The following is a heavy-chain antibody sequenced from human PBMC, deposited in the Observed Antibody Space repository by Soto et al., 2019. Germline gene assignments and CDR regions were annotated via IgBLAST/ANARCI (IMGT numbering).Heavy chain of an antibody. V-gene: IGHV1-18*04. J-gene: IGHJ6*02. CDR1: GYTFTSYG. D-gene: IGHD3-3*01. Sequence: QVQLVQSGAEVKKPGASVKVSCKASGYTFTSYGISWVRQAPGQGLEWMGWISAYNGNTNYAQKLQGRVTMTTDTSTSTADMELRSLRSDDTAVYYCAREIGYDSNYYGMDVWGQGTTVTVSS. CDR3: AREIGYDSNYYGMDV. CDR2: ISAYNGNT.